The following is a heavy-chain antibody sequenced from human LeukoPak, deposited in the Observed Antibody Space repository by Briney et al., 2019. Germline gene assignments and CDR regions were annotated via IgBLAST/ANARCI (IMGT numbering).Heavy chain of an antibody. D-gene: IGHD2/OR15-2a*01. CDR3: AKGGTLWTDAFDI. Sequence: GGSLRLSCAASGFTFSTYAMSWVRQAPGKGLEWVSGLTGGGGTSYADSVKGRFTISRDNSKNTQFLQMSSLRAEDTAVYYCAKGGTLWTDAFDIWGRRTMVTVSS. V-gene: IGHV3-23*01. CDR1: GFTFSTYA. CDR2: LTGGGGT. J-gene: IGHJ3*02.